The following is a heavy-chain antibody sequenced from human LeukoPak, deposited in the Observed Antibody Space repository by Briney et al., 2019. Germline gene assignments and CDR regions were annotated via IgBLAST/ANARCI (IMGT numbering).Heavy chain of an antibody. CDR2: INPSGGST. J-gene: IGHJ4*02. D-gene: IGHD2-2*01. Sequence: ASVKVSCKASGYTFTTYYMHWVRQAPGQGLEWMGIINPSGGSTWYAQKFQGKVTMTRDTSTRTVYMELSSLSSEDTAVYYCVRAEEANCSSTSCLFYWGQGTLVTVSS. CDR3: VRAEEANCSSTSCLFY. CDR1: GYTFTTYY. V-gene: IGHV1-46*01.